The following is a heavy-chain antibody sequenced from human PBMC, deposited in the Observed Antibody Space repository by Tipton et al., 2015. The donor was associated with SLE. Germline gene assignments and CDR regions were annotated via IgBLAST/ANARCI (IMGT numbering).Heavy chain of an antibody. CDR1: GFTFSDYY. Sequence: SLRLSCAASGFTFSDYYMSWVRQAPGKGLEWMAVISYDGSNKYYADSVKGRFTISRDNSKKTLYLQMNSLRAEDTAVYFCARDSFTHYYGSGSYVLDYWGQGTLVTVSS. D-gene: IGHD3-10*01. V-gene: IGHV3-30*03. CDR2: ISYDGSNK. CDR3: ARDSFTHYYGSGSYVLDY. J-gene: IGHJ4*02.